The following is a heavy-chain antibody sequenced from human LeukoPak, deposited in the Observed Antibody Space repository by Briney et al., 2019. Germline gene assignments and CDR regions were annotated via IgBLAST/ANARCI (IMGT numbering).Heavy chain of an antibody. CDR2: INQGGREK. Sequence: GGALRLSCAASGFTFSGHWMSWVRQAPGKGLEGVANINQGGREKYYVDSVKGRFTISRDNANNLLCLQMNSLRGEDPAVYYCTRDRSRAEDDWGQGTLVTVSS. D-gene: IGHD1-14*01. CDR3: TRDRSRAEDD. V-gene: IGHV3-7*01. CDR1: GFTFSGHW. J-gene: IGHJ4*02.